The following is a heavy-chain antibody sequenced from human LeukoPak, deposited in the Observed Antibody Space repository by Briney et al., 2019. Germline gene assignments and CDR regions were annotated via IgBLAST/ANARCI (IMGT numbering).Heavy chain of an antibody. Sequence: GGSLRLSCAASGFTFSSYGMHWVRQAPGKGLEWVAVISYDGSNKYYADSVKGRFTISRDNSKNTLYLQMNSLRVEDTAVYYCALPGVLRFLEWFLHWGQGTLVTVSS. CDR2: ISYDGSNK. J-gene: IGHJ4*02. V-gene: IGHV3-30*03. CDR3: ALPGVLRFLEWFLH. D-gene: IGHD3-3*01. CDR1: GFTFSSYG.